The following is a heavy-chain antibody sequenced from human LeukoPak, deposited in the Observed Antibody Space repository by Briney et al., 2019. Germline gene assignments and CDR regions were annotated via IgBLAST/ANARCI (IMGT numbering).Heavy chain of an antibody. V-gene: IGHV3-21*01. D-gene: IGHD1-1*01. CDR1: GFTFSSYS. CDR2: ISSSSSYI. Sequence: PGGSLRLSCAASGFTFSSYSMNWVRQAPGKGLEWVSSISSSSSYIYYADSVKGRFTISRDNAKNSLYLQMNSLRAEDTAVYYCARSPVERHVGYYYYYYMDVWGKGTTVTVSS. J-gene: IGHJ6*03. CDR3: ARSPVERHVGYYYYYYMDV.